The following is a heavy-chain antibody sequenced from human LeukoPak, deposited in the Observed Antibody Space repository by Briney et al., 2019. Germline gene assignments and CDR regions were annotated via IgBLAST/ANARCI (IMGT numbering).Heavy chain of an antibody. CDR2: MYYSGST. CDR3: ARGPNSSWLDY. J-gene: IGHJ4*02. Sequence: SETLSLTCTVSGGSISSYYWTWIRQPPGEGLEWIGCMYYSGSTVYNPSLKSRVTISVDTSKDQFSLKLNSVTAADTAVYYCARGPNSSWLDYWGQGTLVNVSS. V-gene: IGHV4-59*01. D-gene: IGHD6-13*01. CDR1: GGSISSYY.